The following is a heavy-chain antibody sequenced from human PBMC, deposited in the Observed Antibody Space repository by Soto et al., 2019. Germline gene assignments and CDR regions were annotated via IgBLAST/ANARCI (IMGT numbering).Heavy chain of an antibody. D-gene: IGHD3-3*01. V-gene: IGHV3-64D*08. CDR3: VKVVVPAAEHDFWSGPYYYYYGMDV. CDR2: ISSNGGST. Sequence: GGSLRLSCSASGFTFRSYAMHGVRQAPGKGLEYVSAISSNGGSTYYADSVKGRFTISRDNSKNTLYLQMSSLRAEDTAVYYCVKVVVPAAEHDFWSGPYYYYYGMDVWGQGTTVTVSS. CDR1: GFTFRSYA. J-gene: IGHJ6*02.